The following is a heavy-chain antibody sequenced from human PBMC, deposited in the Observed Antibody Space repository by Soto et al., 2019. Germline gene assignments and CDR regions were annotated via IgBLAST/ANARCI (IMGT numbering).Heavy chain of an antibody. D-gene: IGHD6-13*01. CDR2: IIPIFGTA. CDR1: GCTFSSYA. CDR3: ATYSSSWYSGY. V-gene: IGHV1-69*06. J-gene: IGHJ4*02. Sequence: ASVKVSCKASGCTFSSYAISWVRQAPGQGLEWMGGIIPIFGTANYAQKFQGRVTITADKSTSTAYMELSSLRSEDTAVYYCATYSSSWYSGYWGQGTLVTVSS.